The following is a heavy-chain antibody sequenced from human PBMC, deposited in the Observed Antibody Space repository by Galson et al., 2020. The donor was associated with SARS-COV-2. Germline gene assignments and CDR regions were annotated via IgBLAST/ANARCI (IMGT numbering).Heavy chain of an antibody. D-gene: IGHD3-22*01. CDR1: GGTFRSYA. CDR2: IIPIFGTA. CDR3: ARVLGYDSSGYAIDY. J-gene: IGHJ4*02. Sequence: SVKVSCQASGGTFRSYAISWVRQAPGQGLEWMGGIIPIFGTANYVQKFQGRVTITADESTSTAYMELSSLRSEDTAVYYCARVLGYDSSGYAIDYWGQGTLVTVSS. V-gene: IGHV1-69*13.